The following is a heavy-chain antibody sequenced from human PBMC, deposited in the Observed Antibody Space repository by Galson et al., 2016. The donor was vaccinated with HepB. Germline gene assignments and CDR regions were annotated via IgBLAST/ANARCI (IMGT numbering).Heavy chain of an antibody. Sequence: TLFLTCAVSGGSISSGDYYWTWIRQPPGKGLEWVGYISYSGSTYYNPSLTSRVTISVDPSKNQFSLKLRSVTAAATAVYYCTRSHGALGFGEFLKPNCSTPGGQGTLVPVSP. V-gene: IGHV4-30-4*01. D-gene: IGHD3-10*01. CDR2: ISYSGST. J-gene: IGHJ5*02. CDR3: TRSHGALGFGEFLKPNCSTP. CDR1: GGSISSGDYY.